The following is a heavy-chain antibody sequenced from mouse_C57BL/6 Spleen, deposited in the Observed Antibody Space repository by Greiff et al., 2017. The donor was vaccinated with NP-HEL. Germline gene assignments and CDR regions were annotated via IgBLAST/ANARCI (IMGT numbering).Heavy chain of an antibody. Sequence: EVQVVESGGGLVKPGGSLKLSCAASGFTFSSYAISDGGSYTYYPDNVKGRFTISRDNAKNNLYLQMSHLKSEDTAMYYCARASYDYDWFAYWGQGTLVTVSA. V-gene: IGHV5-4*01. CDR1: GFTFSSYA. CDR3: ARASYDYDWFAY. D-gene: IGHD2-4*01. J-gene: IGHJ3*01. CDR2: SDGGSYT.